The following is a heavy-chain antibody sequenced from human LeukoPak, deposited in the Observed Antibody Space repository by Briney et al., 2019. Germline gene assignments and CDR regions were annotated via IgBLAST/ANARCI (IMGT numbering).Heavy chain of an antibody. J-gene: IGHJ5*02. CDR2: IYYSGST. CDR1: GGSISSGGYS. Sequence: PSETLSLTCAVSGGSISSGGYSWSWIRQPPGKGLEWIGSIYYSGSTNYNPSLKSRVTISVDTSKNQFSLKLSSVTAADTAVYYCARNLWFGLFDPWGQGTLVTVSS. CDR3: ARNLWFGLFDP. D-gene: IGHD3-10*01. V-gene: IGHV4-61*08.